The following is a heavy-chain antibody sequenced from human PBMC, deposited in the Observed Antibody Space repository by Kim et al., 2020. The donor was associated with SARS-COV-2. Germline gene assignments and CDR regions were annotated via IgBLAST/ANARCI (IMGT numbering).Heavy chain of an antibody. V-gene: IGHV3-74*01. J-gene: IGHJ4*02. CDR2: INSDGSST. D-gene: IGHD3-9*01. CDR3: AAGKYDILTGYYVGAD. CDR1: GFTFSSYW. Sequence: GGSLRLSCAASGFTFSSYWMHWVRQAPGKGLVWVSRINSDGSSTSYADSVKGRFTISRDNAKNTLYLQMNSLRAEDTAVYYCAAGKYDILTGYYVGADWGQGTLVTVSS.